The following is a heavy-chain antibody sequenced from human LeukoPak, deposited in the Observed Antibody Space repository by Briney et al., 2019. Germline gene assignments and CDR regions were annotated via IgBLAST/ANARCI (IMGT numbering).Heavy chain of an antibody. Sequence: GSLRLSCAASGFTFSTYIMTWVRQAPGKGLEWVSYISGASSTIYYADSVKGRFTISRDNAMNSLSLQMNSLRDEDTAVYYCARDVGTYYGEGSYFDYWGQGTLVTVSS. CDR3: ARDVGTYYGEGSYFDY. J-gene: IGHJ4*02. D-gene: IGHD1-26*01. CDR2: ISGASSTI. V-gene: IGHV3-48*02. CDR1: GFTFSTYI.